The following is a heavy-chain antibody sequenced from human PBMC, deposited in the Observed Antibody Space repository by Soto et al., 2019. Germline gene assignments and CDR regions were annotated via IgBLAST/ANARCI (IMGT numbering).Heavy chain of an antibody. CDR2: IYPGDSDT. Sequence: GESLKISCKGSEYSFSTYWIAWVRQMPGKGLEWMGIIYPGDSDTRYSPSFQGQVTISADKSSSTAHLQWSSLKASDTAMYYCARQIRQYDSWRNQYYYYGLDVWGQGTTVTVSS. CDR1: EYSFSTYW. J-gene: IGHJ6*02. CDR3: ARQIRQYDSWRNQYYYYGLDV. V-gene: IGHV5-51*01. D-gene: IGHD3-3*01.